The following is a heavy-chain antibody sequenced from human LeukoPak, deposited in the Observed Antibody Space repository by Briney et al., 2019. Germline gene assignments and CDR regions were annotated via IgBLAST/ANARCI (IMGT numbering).Heavy chain of an antibody. V-gene: IGHV3-23*01. CDR3: TKDHDGMHA. CDR1: GFTFADYA. J-gene: IGHJ6*02. Sequence: GGSLRLSCRTSGFTFADYAMSWVRQAPGKGLEWVSVISVSGSRAYYADFVKGRFTVSRDNSKNTVLLQMNSLRVEDTAVYYCTKDHDGMHAWGQGTTVTVSS. CDR2: ISVSGSRA.